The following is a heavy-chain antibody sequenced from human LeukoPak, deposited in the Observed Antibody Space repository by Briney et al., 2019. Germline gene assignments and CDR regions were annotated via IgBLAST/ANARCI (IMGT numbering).Heavy chain of an antibody. V-gene: IGHV3-30*04. Sequence: QTGGSLRLSCAASGFTFSNFAMHWVRQAPGKGLEWVTLISYDGSNTNYADSVKGRFTISRDNSKNTLHLEMHSLRVEDTAVYFCARDAGSDPFGNYDLFWFDSWGQGTLVTVSS. CDR2: ISYDGSNT. D-gene: IGHD4-11*01. CDR1: GFTFSNFA. J-gene: IGHJ5*01. CDR3: ARDAGSDPFGNYDLFWFDS.